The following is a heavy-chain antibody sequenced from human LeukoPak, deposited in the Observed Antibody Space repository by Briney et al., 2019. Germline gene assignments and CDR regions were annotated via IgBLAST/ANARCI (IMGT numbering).Heavy chain of an antibody. CDR2: ISRSSTYI. CDR1: GFTFSSYE. D-gene: IGHD2-15*01. Sequence: GGSLRLSCAASGFTFSSYEMNWVRQAPGKGLEWVSSISRSSTYIYYADSVKGRFTISRDNAKNSLYLQMNSLRAEDTAVYYCVRGGAAGTNYYYYYYMDVWGKGTTVTVSS. J-gene: IGHJ6*03. V-gene: IGHV3-21*01. CDR3: VRGGAAGTNYYYYYYMDV.